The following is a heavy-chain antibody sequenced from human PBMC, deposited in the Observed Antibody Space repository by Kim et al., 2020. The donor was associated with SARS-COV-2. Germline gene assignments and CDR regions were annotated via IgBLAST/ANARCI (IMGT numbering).Heavy chain of an antibody. D-gene: IGHD1-26*01. CDR2: ISYDGINK. CDR1: GFTFSTYS. V-gene: IGHV3-30-3*01. CDR3: ASPGTGRFFSFDY. J-gene: IGHJ4*02. Sequence: GGSLRLSCAASGFTFSTYSLHWVRQPSGRGLEWVAVISYDGINKYYADSVEGRFTISSDNSKNTLYLQMNSLRAEDTAVYYCASPGTGRFFSFDYWGQGTLVTVSS.